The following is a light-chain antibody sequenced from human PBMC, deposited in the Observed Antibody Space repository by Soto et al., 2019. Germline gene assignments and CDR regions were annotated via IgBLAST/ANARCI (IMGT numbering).Light chain of an antibody. J-gene: IGLJ3*02. CDR2: EVT. V-gene: IGLV2-8*01. CDR1: SSDIGGYDH. Sequence: QSALTQTPSASGSPGQSVTISCTGTSSDIGGYDHVSWYQQHPGKAPKVMIYEVTKRPSGVPDRFSGSKAGNTASLTVFGLQAEDEADYYCSSFAGPVWVFGGGTQLTVL. CDR3: SSFAGPVWV.